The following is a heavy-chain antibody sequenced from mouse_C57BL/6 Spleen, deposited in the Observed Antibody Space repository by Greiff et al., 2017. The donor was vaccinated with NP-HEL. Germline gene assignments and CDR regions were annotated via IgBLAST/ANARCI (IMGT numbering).Heavy chain of an antibody. CDR1: GFTFSSYG. CDR2: ISSGGSYT. D-gene: IGHD2-3*01. Sequence: EVKLMESGGDLVKPGGSLKLSCAASGFTFSSYGMSWVRQTPDKRLEWVATISSGGSYTYYPDSVKGRFTISRDNAKNTLYLQMSSLKSEDSAMYYCARRPDGYYFDYWGQGTTLTVSS. J-gene: IGHJ2*01. V-gene: IGHV5-6*02. CDR3: ARRPDGYYFDY.